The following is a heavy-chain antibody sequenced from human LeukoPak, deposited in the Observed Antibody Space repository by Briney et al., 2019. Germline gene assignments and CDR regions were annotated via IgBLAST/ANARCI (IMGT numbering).Heavy chain of an antibody. CDR2: ISGSGGST. Sequence: GGSLRLSCAASGFTFSSYAMSGVRQAPGKGLEWVSAISGSGGSTYYADSVKGRFTISRDNSKNTLYLQMNSLRAEDTAVYYCAKDYSSYDILTGLFDYWGQGTLVTVSS. V-gene: IGHV3-23*01. D-gene: IGHD3-9*01. J-gene: IGHJ4*02. CDR1: GFTFSSYA. CDR3: AKDYSSYDILTGLFDY.